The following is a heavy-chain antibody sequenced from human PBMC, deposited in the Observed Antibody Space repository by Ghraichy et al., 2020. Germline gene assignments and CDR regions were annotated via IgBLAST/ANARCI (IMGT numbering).Heavy chain of an antibody. V-gene: IGHV4-34*01. CDR2: INHSGST. D-gene: IGHD2-15*01. CDR1: GGSFSGYY. CDR3: ARSCSGGSPLRGADPRGGTDYYDY. Sequence: SETLSLTCAVYGGSFSGYYWSWIRQPPGKGLEWIGEINHSGSTNYNPSLKSRVTISVDTSKNQFSLKLSSVTAADTAVYYCARSCSGGSPLRGADPRGGTDYYDYWGQGTLVTVSA. J-gene: IGHJ4*02.